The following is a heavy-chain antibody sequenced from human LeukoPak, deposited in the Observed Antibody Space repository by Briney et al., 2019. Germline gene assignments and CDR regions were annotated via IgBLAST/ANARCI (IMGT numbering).Heavy chain of an antibody. D-gene: IGHD3-10*01. V-gene: IGHV1-2*02. CDR1: EYTLSGHY. Sequence: GASVKVSCKASEYTLSGHYMHWVRQAPGQGLEWMGWINPNSGGTIYVQNFQGRVTMTRDTSGTTVYMDLSSLRSDDTAVYYCARELSMVGGVPGGGFQHWGQGTLVIVPS. CDR3: ARELSMVGGVPGGGFQH. J-gene: IGHJ1*01. CDR2: INPNSGGT.